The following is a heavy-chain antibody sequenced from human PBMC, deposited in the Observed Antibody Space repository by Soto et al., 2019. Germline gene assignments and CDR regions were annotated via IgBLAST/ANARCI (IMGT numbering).Heavy chain of an antibody. J-gene: IGHJ4*02. CDR2: ISYDGSNK. CDR3: ARNSRATVAGAADY. V-gene: IGHV3-30*03. Sequence: QMQLVESGGGVVQPGRSLRLSCVASGFSFSNHGMHWVRQAPGKGLELVAVISYDGSNKDYVESVKGRFTISRDNSKNTLYLQINSLRVEDTAVFYCARNSRATVAGAADYWGQGTLVTVSS. D-gene: IGHD6-19*01. CDR1: GFSFSNHG.